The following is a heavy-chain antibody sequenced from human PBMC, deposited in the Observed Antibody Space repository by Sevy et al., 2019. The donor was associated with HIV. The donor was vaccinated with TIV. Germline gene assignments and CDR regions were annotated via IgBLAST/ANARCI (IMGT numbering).Heavy chain of an antibody. D-gene: IGHD6-19*01. J-gene: IGHJ4*02. Sequence: ASVKVSCKASGYTFTENFVHWVRQAPGQGLEWMGRLNPNSGGTDYAQKFQGRVTMTRDRSISTAYMELSGLRFDDTAVYYCARTATSGWGEDYWGQGTLVTVSS. CDR3: ARTATSGWGEDY. V-gene: IGHV1-2*06. CDR1: GYTFTENF. CDR2: LNPNSGGT.